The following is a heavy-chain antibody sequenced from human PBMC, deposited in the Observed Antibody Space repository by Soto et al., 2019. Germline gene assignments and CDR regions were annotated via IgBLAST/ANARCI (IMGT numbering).Heavy chain of an antibody. D-gene: IGHD1-1*01. CDR2: ISYDGNVA. V-gene: IGHV3-30*18. J-gene: IGHJ4*02. Sequence: QVQLVESGGGVVQPGRSLRLSCSTSGFTFSNNGKHWVRQAPGKGLEWVIVISYDGNVAYYADSVKGRFTISRDNSKNTLYLQMNSLRTEDTAMYYCAKEGPITNWYFDYWGQGTLVTVSS. CDR1: GFTFSNNG. CDR3: AKEGPITNWYFDY.